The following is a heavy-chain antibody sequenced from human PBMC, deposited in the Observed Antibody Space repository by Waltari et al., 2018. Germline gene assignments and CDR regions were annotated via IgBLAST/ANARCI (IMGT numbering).Heavy chain of an antibody. CDR3: TRDPRLVDY. CDR2: RRGRGKEV. J-gene: IGHJ4*02. Sequence: QVQLVESGGGSVKPGGCLRLSCAASGFTFSDYYMTWMCQAPGEGLELVSYRRGRGKEVNYADSVRGRFTISRDDAKNSVYLQMNSLRAEDTAVYYCTRDPRLVDYLGQGTLVTVSS. V-gene: IGHV3-11*01. CDR1: GFTFSDYY. D-gene: IGHD6-6*01.